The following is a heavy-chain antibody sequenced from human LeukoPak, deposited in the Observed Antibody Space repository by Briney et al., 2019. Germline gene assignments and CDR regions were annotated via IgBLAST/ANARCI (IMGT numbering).Heavy chain of an antibody. J-gene: IGHJ4*02. CDR1: GFTFSSYA. V-gene: IGHV3-30-3*01. D-gene: IGHD3-10*01. Sequence: GGSLRLSCAASGFTFSSYAMHWVRQAPGKGLEWVAVISYDGSNKYYADSVKGRFTISRDNSKNTLYLQMNSLRAEDTAVYYCAREGEGYGSGSYYHFDYWGQGTLVTVSS. CDR2: ISYDGSNK. CDR3: AREGEGYGSGSYYHFDY.